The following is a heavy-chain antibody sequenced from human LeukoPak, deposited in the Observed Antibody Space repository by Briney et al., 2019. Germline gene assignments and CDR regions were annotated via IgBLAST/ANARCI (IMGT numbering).Heavy chain of an antibody. CDR1: GYSISSGYY. V-gene: IGHV4-38-2*02. J-gene: IGHJ4*02. CDR3: GRKFGRGKRCFDY. CDR2: IYHSGST. D-gene: IGHD3-10*01. Sequence: PSETLSLTCTVSGYSISSGYYWGWIRQPPGKGLEWIGSIYHSGSTYYNPSLKSRVTISVDTSKNQFSLKLSSVTAADTAVYYWGRKFGRGKRCFDYWGQGPLVTVSS.